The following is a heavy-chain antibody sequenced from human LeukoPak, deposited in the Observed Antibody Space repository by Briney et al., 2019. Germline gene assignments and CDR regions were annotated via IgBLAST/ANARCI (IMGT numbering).Heavy chain of an antibody. Sequence: GASVKVSCKASGYTFTSYDINWVRQATGQKLEWMGWMNPNSGNTGYAQNFQGRVTMTRNTSISTAYMELSSLRSEDTAVYYCARGTSGWYKSLGYWGQGTLVTVSS. V-gene: IGHV1-8*01. CDR3: ARGTSGWYKSLGY. CDR1: GYTFTSYD. J-gene: IGHJ4*02. CDR2: MNPNSGNT. D-gene: IGHD6-19*01.